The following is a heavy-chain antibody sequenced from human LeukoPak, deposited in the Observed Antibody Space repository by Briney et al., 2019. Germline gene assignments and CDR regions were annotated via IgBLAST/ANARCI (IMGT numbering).Heavy chain of an antibody. V-gene: IGHV3-9*01. CDR3: AKSSGYSSGWYDY. J-gene: IGHJ4*02. CDR1: GFTFDDYA. Sequence: QSGRSLRLSCAASGFTFDDYAMHWVRQAPGKGLEWVSGISWNSGSIGYADSVKGRFTISRDSAKNSLYLQMNSLRAEDTALYYCAKSSGYSSGWYDYWGQGTLVTVSS. D-gene: IGHD6-19*01. CDR2: ISWNSGSI.